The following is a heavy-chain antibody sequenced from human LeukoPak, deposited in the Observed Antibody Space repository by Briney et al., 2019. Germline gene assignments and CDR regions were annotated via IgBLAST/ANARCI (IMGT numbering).Heavy chain of an antibody. CDR1: GFTFGDYA. Sequence: GGSLRLSCTASGFTFGDYAMSWFRQAPGKGLEGEGFIRSKAYGGTTEYAASVKGRFTISRDDSKSIAYLQMNSLKTEDTAVYYCTRSRFRRLELLYFDYWGQGTLVTVSS. J-gene: IGHJ4*02. CDR3: TRSRFRRLELLYFDY. D-gene: IGHD1-7*01. V-gene: IGHV3-49*03. CDR2: IRSKAYGGTT.